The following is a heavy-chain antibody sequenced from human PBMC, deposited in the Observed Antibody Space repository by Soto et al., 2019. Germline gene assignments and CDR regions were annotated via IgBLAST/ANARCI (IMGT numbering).Heavy chain of an antibody. J-gene: IGHJ4*02. CDR1: GFTVSSNY. Sequence: PGGSLRLSCAASGFTVSSNYMSWVRQAPGKGLEWVSVIYSGGSTYYADSVKGRFTISRDNSKNTLYLQMNSLRAVDTAVYYCAREREDYDYVWGSYRYTGHYFDYWGQGTLVTVSS. D-gene: IGHD3-16*02. V-gene: IGHV3-53*01. CDR2: IYSGGST. CDR3: AREREDYDYVWGSYRYTGHYFDY.